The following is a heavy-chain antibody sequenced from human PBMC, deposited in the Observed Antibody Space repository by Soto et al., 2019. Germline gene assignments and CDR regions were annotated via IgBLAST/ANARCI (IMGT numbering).Heavy chain of an antibody. D-gene: IGHD4-17*01. CDR2: IIPILGIA. J-gene: IGHJ4*02. CDR3: VRDFSPWTTVTTHDDY. CDR1: GGTFSSYT. Sequence: QVQLVQSGAEVKKPGSSVKVSCKASGGTFSSYTISWVRQAPGQGLEWMGRIIPILGIANYAQKFQGRVTINADKSTSTAYMELSSLRSEDTAVYYCVRDFSPWTTVTTHDDYWGQGTLVTVSS. V-gene: IGHV1-69*08.